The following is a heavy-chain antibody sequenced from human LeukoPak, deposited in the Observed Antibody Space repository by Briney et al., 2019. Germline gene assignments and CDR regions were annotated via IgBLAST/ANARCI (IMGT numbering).Heavy chain of an antibody. CDR3: ARTRISGSPDWFDP. V-gene: IGHV1-2*02. CDR2: INPNSGGT. Sequence: GASVKVSCKASGYTFTGYYMHWVRQAPGQGLEWMGWINPNSGGTNYAQKFQGRVTMTRDTSISTAYMELSRLRSDDTAVYYCARTRISGSPDWFDPWGQGTLVTVSS. CDR1: GYTFTGYY. D-gene: IGHD1-26*01. J-gene: IGHJ5*02.